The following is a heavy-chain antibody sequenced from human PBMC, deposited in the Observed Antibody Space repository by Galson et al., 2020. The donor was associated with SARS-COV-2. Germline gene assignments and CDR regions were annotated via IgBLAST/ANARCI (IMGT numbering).Heavy chain of an antibody. CDR1: GYSISSGYY. CDR2: IYHSGST. V-gene: IGHV4-38-2*02. CDR3: ASVGEWESLDY. D-gene: IGHD1-26*01. Sequence: SETLSLTCTVSGYSISSGYYWGWIRQPPGKGLEWIGSIYHSGSTYYNPSLKSRVTISVDTSKNQFSLKLSSVTAADTAVYYCASVGEWESLDYWGQGTLVTVSS. J-gene: IGHJ4*02.